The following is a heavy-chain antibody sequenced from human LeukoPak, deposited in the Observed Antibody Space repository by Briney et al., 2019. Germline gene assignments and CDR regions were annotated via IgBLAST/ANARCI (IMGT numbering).Heavy chain of an antibody. CDR3: ARDRGEDIVVVVALPRGIYFDY. Sequence: SETLSLTCTVSGGSISSYYWSWIRQPPGKGLEWIGNIYYSGSTNYNPSLKSRVAISVDTSKNQFSLKLSSVTAADTAVYYCARDRGEDIVVVVALPRGIYFDYWGQGTLVTVSS. CDR1: GGSISSYY. D-gene: IGHD2-15*01. J-gene: IGHJ4*02. CDR2: IYYSGST. V-gene: IGHV4-59*12.